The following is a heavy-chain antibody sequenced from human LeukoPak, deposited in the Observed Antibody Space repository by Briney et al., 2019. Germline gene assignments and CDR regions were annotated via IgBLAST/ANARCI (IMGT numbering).Heavy chain of an antibody. CDR3: AKDSGSSSWYMLDY. V-gene: IGHV3-30*18. CDR1: GFTLKSYG. Sequence: GRPLRLSCGAWGFTLKSYGMLGVRQAPDKGVEGVAVLSCGGSKKYYADSVKVRFTICRDNSKKPLYLQMSSLRAEDTAVYYCAKDSGSSSWYMLDYCGQGTLVTVSS. D-gene: IGHD6-13*01. J-gene: IGHJ4*02. CDR2: LSCGGSKK.